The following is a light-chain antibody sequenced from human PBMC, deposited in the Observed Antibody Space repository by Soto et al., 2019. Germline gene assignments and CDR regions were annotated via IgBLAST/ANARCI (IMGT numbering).Light chain of an antibody. V-gene: IGLV3-21*02. Sequence: SYELTQPPSVSVAPGQTARITCGGNNIATKSVHWYQQRPGQAPFLVVYDDSNRPSGIPERFSGSNSGNTATLTISRVEAGDEADYYCQVWDSSGDDVVFGGGTKLTVL. CDR1: NIATKS. CDR2: DDS. J-gene: IGLJ2*01. CDR3: QVWDSSGDDVV.